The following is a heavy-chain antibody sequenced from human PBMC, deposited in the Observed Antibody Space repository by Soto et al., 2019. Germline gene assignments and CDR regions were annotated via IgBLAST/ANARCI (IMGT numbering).Heavy chain of an antibody. V-gene: IGHV4-30-4*01. J-gene: IGHJ5*02. CDR1: GGSISSGDCY. Sequence: PSETLSLTCTLSGGSISSGDCYWSWIRQPPGKGLEWIGYIYYSGSTYYNPSLKSRVTISVDTSKNQFSLKLSSVTATDTAVYYCARAWRCISTSCYAEGNKQNWFDPWGQGTLVTVSS. CDR2: IYYSGST. D-gene: IGHD2-2*01. CDR3: ARAWRCISTSCYAEGNKQNWFDP.